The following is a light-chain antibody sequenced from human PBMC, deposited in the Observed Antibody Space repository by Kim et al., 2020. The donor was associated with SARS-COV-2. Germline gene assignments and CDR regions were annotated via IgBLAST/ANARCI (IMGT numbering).Light chain of an antibody. V-gene: IGKV3-15*01. CDR3: QQYNIWPIT. J-gene: IGKJ5*01. Sequence: VSPGESAPPSCRASQSVSSILAWYQQKPGQAPRLLIYGASTRATGIPARFSGSGSGTEFTLTISSLQSEDFAVYYCQQYNIWPITFGQGTRLEIK. CDR2: GAS. CDR1: QSVSSI.